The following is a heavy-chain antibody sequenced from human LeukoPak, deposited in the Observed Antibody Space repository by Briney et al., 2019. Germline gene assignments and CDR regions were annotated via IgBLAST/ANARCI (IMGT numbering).Heavy chain of an antibody. J-gene: IGHJ4*02. CDR1: GYTFTIYY. CDR2: INTNSGGT. CDR3: ARVPRIAAAGSSFDC. V-gene: IGHV1-2*02. Sequence: ASVTVSCKSSGYTFTIYYMHWVRQPPAPGREGMGWINTNSGGTNNAKKFQGRLTMATSTSISTAYMELGRLRSDDTAVYYCARVPRIAAAGSSFDCWGKGPLVTVS. D-gene: IGHD6-13*01.